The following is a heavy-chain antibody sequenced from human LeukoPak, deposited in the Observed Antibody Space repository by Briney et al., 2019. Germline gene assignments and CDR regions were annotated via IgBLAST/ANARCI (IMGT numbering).Heavy chain of an antibody. CDR1: GFTFSIYA. CDR3: ARDQGSGYPVGAFDI. Sequence: GGSLRLSCAASGFTFSIYAMHWVRQAPGKGLEWVAVVSYDGSNKYYEASVQGRFTISRDNSKNTLYLDMNSLRADDTALYYCARDQGSGYPVGAFDIWGQGTMVTVSS. V-gene: IGHV3-30*04. J-gene: IGHJ3*02. D-gene: IGHD3-22*01. CDR2: VSYDGSNK.